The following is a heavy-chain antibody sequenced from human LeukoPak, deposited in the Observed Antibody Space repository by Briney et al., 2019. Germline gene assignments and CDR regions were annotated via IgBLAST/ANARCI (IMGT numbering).Heavy chain of an antibody. CDR2: ISNDGSNN. CDR1: RFTFSNYA. J-gene: IGHJ4*02. Sequence: GNSLRLSCAASRFTFSNYAMLCHRQAPGKALECVAVISNDGSNNYYADSVKGRFTISRDNCKSTLYLQMNSLRAEDTAVYYCGRVAPGGRHIDYWGQGTLVTVS. CDR3: GRVAPGGRHIDY. D-gene: IGHD6-13*01. V-gene: IGHV3-30-3*01.